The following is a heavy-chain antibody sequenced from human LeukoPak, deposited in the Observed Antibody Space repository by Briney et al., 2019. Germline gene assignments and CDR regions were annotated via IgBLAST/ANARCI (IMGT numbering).Heavy chain of an antibody. V-gene: IGHV3-23*01. J-gene: IGHJ6*04. Sequence: PGGSLRLSCAASGFTFSTFAMIWVRQPPGKGLEWVSSIFPSGGEIHYADSVRGRFTISRDNSKNTLYLQMNSLRAEDTAVYYCAKDQGILGQWLPGDVWGKGTTVTVSS. CDR2: IFPSGGEI. CDR3: AKDQGILGQWLPGDV. CDR1: GFTFSTFA. D-gene: IGHD6-19*01.